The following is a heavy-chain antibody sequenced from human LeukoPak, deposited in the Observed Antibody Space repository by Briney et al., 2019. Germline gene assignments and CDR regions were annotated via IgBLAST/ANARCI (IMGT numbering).Heavy chain of an antibody. V-gene: IGHV3-7*01. D-gene: IGHD3-10*01. CDR3: ARDCCASGSHDL. CDR1: GFTFSNYW. J-gene: IGHJ3*01. Sequence: GGSLRLSCAASGFTFSNYWMNWVRQAPGKGPEWVANVQPDGTVTYYVESVKGRFTISRDNAKKSPYLQMSGLRAEDTALYYCARDCCASGSHDLWGQGTMVTVSS. CDR2: VQPDGTVT.